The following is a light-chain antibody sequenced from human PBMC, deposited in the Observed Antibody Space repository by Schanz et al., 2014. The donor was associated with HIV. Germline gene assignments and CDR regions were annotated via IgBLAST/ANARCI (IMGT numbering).Light chain of an antibody. Sequence: EIVMTQSPATLSVSPGERATLSCRASQSVSSSDLAWYQQKPGQAPRLLIYGASTRATGIPARFSGSGSGTQFTLTITSLQSADFAVYYCQQYNTWPRTFGQGTKVELK. J-gene: IGKJ1*01. CDR2: GAS. V-gene: IGKV3-15*01. CDR1: QSVSSSD. CDR3: QQYNTWPRT.